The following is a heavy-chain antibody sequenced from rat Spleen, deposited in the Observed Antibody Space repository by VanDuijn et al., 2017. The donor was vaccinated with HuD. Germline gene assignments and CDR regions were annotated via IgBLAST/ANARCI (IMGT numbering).Heavy chain of an antibody. Sequence: EVQLVESGGGLVQPGRSLKLSCAASGFTFSDYYMAWVRQAPKKGLEWVASISYEGSSTYYGDSVKGRFTISRDNAKSTLYLQMNSLRSEDTATYYCARHGPNPRYYWYFDFWGPGTMVTVSS. J-gene: IGHJ1*01. D-gene: IGHD2-1*01. CDR2: ISYEGSST. CDR3: ARHGPNPRYYWYFDF. V-gene: IGHV5-22*01. CDR1: GFTFSDYY.